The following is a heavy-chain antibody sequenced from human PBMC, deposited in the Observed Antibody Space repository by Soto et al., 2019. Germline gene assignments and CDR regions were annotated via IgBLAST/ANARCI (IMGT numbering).Heavy chain of an antibody. V-gene: IGHV3-7*01. D-gene: IGHD2-15*01. J-gene: IGHJ6*03. CDR1: GFTFSSYW. CDR2: IKQDGSEK. CDR3: ARRVGDIVVVVAAYYYYYYMDV. Sequence: GGSLRLSCAASGFTFSSYWMSWVRQAPGKGLEWVANIKQDGSEKYYVDSVKGRFTISRDNAKNSLYLQMNSLRAEDTAVYYCARRVGDIVVVVAAYYYYYYMDVWGKGTTVTVSS.